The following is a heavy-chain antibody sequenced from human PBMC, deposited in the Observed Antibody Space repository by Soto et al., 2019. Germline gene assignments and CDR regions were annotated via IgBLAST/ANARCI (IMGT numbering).Heavy chain of an antibody. CDR3: AREGLITGTTYYYYGMDV. V-gene: IGHV4-59*01. CDR1: GDSISSYY. Sequence: SETLSLTCTVSGDSISSYYWSWIRQPPGKGLEWIGYVSYSGSTNYNPSLRSRLTISLDTSKNQFSLKLSSVTAADTAVYYCAREGLITGTTYYYYGMDVWGQGTTVTVS. J-gene: IGHJ6*02. CDR2: VSYSGST. D-gene: IGHD1-7*01.